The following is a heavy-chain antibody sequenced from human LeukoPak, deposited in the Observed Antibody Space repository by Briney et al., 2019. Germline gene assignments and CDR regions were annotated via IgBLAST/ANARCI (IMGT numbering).Heavy chain of an antibody. Sequence: ASVKVSCKASGYTFTGYYMHWVRQAPGQGLKWMGWINPNSGGTNYAQKFQGRVTMTRDTSISTAYMELSRLRSDDTAVYYCASSYGSGSSMGLGDYWGQGTLVTVSS. CDR3: ASSYGSGSSMGLGDY. J-gene: IGHJ4*02. D-gene: IGHD3-10*01. CDR1: GYTFTGYY. V-gene: IGHV1-2*02. CDR2: INPNSGGT.